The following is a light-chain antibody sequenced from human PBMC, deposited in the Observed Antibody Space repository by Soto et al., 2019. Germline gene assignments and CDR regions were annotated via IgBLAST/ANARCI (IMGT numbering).Light chain of an antibody. V-gene: IGLV2-8*01. Sequence: QAVVTQPPSASGSPGQSVTISCTGTSSDVGGSNYVSWYQQHPGKAPKLMIYEVTKRPSGVPDRFSGSKSGNTASLTVSGLQAEDEADYYCSSYAGNVLFGGGTKLTVL. CDR1: SSDVGGSNY. CDR2: EVT. J-gene: IGLJ2*01. CDR3: SSYAGNVL.